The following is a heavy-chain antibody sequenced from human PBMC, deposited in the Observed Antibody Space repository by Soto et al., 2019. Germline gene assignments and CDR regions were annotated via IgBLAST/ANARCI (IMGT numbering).Heavy chain of an antibody. Sequence: QVQLQESGPGLVKPSQTLSLTCTVSGGSISSGGYYWSWIRQHPGKGLEWIGYIYYSGSTYYNPSLKRRVTISVDTSKNKFSLKLSSVTAADTAVYYCARSPEATVTAFDYWGQGTLVTVSS. CDR1: GGSISSGGYY. J-gene: IGHJ4*02. CDR2: IYYSGST. V-gene: IGHV4-31*03. D-gene: IGHD4-17*01. CDR3: ARSPEATVTAFDY.